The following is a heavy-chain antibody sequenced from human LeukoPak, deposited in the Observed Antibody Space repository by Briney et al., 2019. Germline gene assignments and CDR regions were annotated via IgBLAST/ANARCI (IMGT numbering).Heavy chain of an antibody. Sequence: GESLKISCKASGYSFTTYWIGWVRQVPGKGLEWVGIIYPADSTAKYSPSFQGQVTISVDKSISTAYLQWSSLKASDTAMYYCAIPRGAAAGTVWGAFDIWGQGTMVTVSS. D-gene: IGHD6-13*01. CDR1: GYSFTTYW. CDR2: IYPADSTA. J-gene: IGHJ3*02. V-gene: IGHV5-51*01. CDR3: AIPRGAAAGTVWGAFDI.